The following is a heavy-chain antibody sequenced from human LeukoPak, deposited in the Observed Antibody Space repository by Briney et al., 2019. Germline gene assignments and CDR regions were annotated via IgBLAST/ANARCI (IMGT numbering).Heavy chain of an antibody. CDR3: ARTSIYYDSSGYRS. V-gene: IGHV4-30-4*08. Sequence: SETLSLTCTVSGGSISSGDYYWSWIRQPPGKGLEWIGYIYYSGSTYYNPSLKSRVTISVDTSKNQFSLKLSSVTAADTAVYYCARTSIYYDSSGYRSWGQGTLVTVSS. D-gene: IGHD3-22*01. CDR2: IYYSGST. CDR1: GGSISSGDYY. J-gene: IGHJ5*02.